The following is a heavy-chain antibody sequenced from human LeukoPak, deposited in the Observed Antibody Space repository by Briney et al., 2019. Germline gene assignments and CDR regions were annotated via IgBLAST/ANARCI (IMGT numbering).Heavy chain of an antibody. V-gene: IGHV3-66*01. D-gene: IGHD6-19*01. CDR2: IYSGGSI. CDR1: GFTVSSNY. J-gene: IGHJ3*02. Sequence: PGGSLRLSCAASGFTVSSNYMSWVRQAPGKGLEWVSVIYSGGSIYYADSVKGRFTISRDNSKNTLYLQMNSLRAEDTAVYYCARDYQGYSSGLEGSRPFDIWGQGTMVTVSS. CDR3: ARDYQGYSSGLEGSRPFDI.